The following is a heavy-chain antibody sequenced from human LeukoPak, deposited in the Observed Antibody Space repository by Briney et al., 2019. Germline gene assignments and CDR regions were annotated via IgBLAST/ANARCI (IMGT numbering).Heavy chain of an antibody. V-gene: IGHV4-61*02. CDR2: MDTSGST. J-gene: IGHJ5*02. CDR3: ARARGGNWFDT. CDR1: GYSISSGSYY. Sequence: SETLSLTCTVSGYSISSGSYYWSWIRQPAEKGLEWIGRMDTSGSTNYNPSLKSRVTISVDTSKNQFSLKLSSVTAADTAVYYCARARGGNWFDTWGQGTLVTVSS. D-gene: IGHD4-23*01.